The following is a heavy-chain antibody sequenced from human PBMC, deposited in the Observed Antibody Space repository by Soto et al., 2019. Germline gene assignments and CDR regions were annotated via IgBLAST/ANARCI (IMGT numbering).Heavy chain of an antibody. Sequence: QLQQWGAGLLKPSETLSLTCVVSGGSFSTYYHNWIRQSPGKGREWLGEINHSGSNNYSRSLKSRVTMSLDTSKNQFSLKLTSVTAADTAVYYCARGGSNDWQVAFDIWCQGTMVTVSS. J-gene: IGHJ3*02. CDR1: GGSFSTYY. CDR2: INHSGSN. D-gene: IGHD3-9*01. CDR3: ARGGSNDWQVAFDI. V-gene: IGHV4-34*01.